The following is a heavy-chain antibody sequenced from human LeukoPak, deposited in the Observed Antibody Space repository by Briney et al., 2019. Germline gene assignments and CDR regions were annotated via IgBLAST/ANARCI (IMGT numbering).Heavy chain of an antibody. Sequence: GGSLRLSCAASGFTFSSYGMHWVRQAPGKGLEWVAVISYDGSNKYYADSVKGRFTISRDNSKNTLYLQMNSLRTEDTAVYYCAEEVVYDSSDYSFYFDYWGQGTLVTVSS. CDR1: GFTFSSYG. CDR3: AEEVVYDSSDYSFYFDY. CDR2: ISYDGSNK. J-gene: IGHJ4*02. V-gene: IGHV3-30*18. D-gene: IGHD3-22*01.